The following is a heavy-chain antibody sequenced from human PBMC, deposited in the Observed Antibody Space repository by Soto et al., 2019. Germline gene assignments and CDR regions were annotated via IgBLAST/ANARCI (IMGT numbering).Heavy chain of an antibody. J-gene: IGHJ4*02. Sequence: QVQLVEPGGGVVQPGRSLRLSCAASGFTFSSYGIHWVRQAPGKGLEWVAVISYDGSNKYYADSVKGRFTISRDNSKDTLYLRMNSLRAEDTAVYYCAKDVASQWQWLVHGFDYWGQGTLVTVSS. D-gene: IGHD6-19*01. CDR1: GFTFSSYG. V-gene: IGHV3-30*18. CDR3: AKDVASQWQWLVHGFDY. CDR2: ISYDGSNK.